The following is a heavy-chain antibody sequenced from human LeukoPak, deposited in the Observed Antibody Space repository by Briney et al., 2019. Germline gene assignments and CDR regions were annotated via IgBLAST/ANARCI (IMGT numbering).Heavy chain of an antibody. V-gene: IGHV3-33*01. Sequence: GGSLRLSCAASGFTFSSYGMHWVRQAPGKGLEWVAVIWYDGSNKYYVDSVKGRFTISRDNSKNTLYLQMNSLRAEDTAVYYCARDVNMGSYGYEPFDYWGQGTLVTVSS. CDR2: IWYDGSNK. J-gene: IGHJ4*02. CDR1: GFTFSSYG. D-gene: IGHD5-18*01. CDR3: ARDVNMGSYGYEPFDY.